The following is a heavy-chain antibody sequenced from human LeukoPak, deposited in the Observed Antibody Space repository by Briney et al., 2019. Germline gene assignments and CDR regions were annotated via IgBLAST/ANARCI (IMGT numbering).Heavy chain of an antibody. CDR1: GYTCTSYD. CDR3: AREGAAAGIFDY. Sequence: VASVKVSCKASGYTCTSYDISWVRQAPGQGLEWMGWISAYNGNTNYAQKLQGRVTMTTDTSTSTAYMELRSLRSDDTAVYYCAREGAAAGIFDYWGQGTLVTVSS. J-gene: IGHJ4*02. V-gene: IGHV1-18*01. CDR2: ISAYNGNT. D-gene: IGHD6-13*01.